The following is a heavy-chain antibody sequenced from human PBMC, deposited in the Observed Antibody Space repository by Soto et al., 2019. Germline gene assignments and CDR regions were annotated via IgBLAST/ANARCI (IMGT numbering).Heavy chain of an antibody. CDR2: IIPIFGTA. CDR3: ARLIAVAGTQVGWFDP. CDR1: GGTFSSYA. V-gene: IGHV1-69*01. D-gene: IGHD6-19*01. Sequence: QVQLVQSGAEVKKPGASVKVSCKASGGTFSSYAISWVRQAPGQGLECMGGIIPIFGTANYAQKFQGRVTITADESTSTAYMELSSLRSEDTAVYYCARLIAVAGTQVGWFDPWGQGTLVTVSS. J-gene: IGHJ5*02.